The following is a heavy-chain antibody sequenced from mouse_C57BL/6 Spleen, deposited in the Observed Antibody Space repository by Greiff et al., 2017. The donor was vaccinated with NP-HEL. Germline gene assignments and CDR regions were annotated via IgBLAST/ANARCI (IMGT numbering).Heavy chain of an antibody. V-gene: IGHV5-16*01. CDR2: INYDGSST. D-gene: IGHD1-1*01. J-gene: IGHJ4*01. CDR1: GFTFSDYY. Sequence: EVQGVESEGGLVQPGSSMKLSCTASGFTFSDYYMAWVRQVPEKGLEWVANINYDGSSTYYLDSLKSRFIISRDNAKNILYLQMSSLKSEDTATYYCARDGYYYGSSDQLTGNAMDYWGQGTSVTVSS. CDR3: ARDGYYYGSSDQLTGNAMDY.